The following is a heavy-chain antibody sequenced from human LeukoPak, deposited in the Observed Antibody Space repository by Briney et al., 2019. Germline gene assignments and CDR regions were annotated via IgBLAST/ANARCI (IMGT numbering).Heavy chain of an antibody. Sequence: SVKVSCKASGGTFSSYAISWVRQAPGQGLEWMGRIIPIFGTANYAQKFQGRVTITTDESTSTAYLELSSLRSEDTAVYYCARDPPTDYDFWSGYFDYWGQGTLVTVSS. CDR1: GGTFSSYA. D-gene: IGHD3-3*01. CDR3: ARDPPTDYDFWSGYFDY. V-gene: IGHV1-69*05. CDR2: IIPIFGTA. J-gene: IGHJ4*02.